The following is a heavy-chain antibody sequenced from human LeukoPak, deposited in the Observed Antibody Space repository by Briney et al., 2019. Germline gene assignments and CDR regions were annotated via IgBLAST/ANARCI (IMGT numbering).Heavy chain of an antibody. CDR2: FYHSGTT. V-gene: IGHV4-59*13. CDR3: AKGGMGLSVDD. D-gene: IGHD5-24*01. Sequence: SVTLSLTCTVSGDSISSFYWSWIRQSPGKGLEWIGYFYHSGTTKYNPSFKSRVTISVDTSKNQFSLRLSSVTAADTAVYYCAKGGMGLSVDDWGQGTLVTVSS. CDR1: GDSISSFY. J-gene: IGHJ4*02.